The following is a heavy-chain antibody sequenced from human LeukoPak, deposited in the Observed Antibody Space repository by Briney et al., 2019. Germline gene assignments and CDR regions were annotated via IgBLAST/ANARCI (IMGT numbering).Heavy chain of an antibody. CDR3: AKDLVGATRGGDY. CDR2: ISYDGSNK. Sequence: GGSLRLSCAASGFTFSSYGMHWVRQAPGKGLEWVAVISYDGSNKYYADSVKGRFTISRDNSKNMLYLQMNSLRAEDTAVYYCAKDLVGATRGGDYWGQGTLVTVSS. V-gene: IGHV3-30*18. CDR1: GFTFSSYG. J-gene: IGHJ4*02. D-gene: IGHD1-26*01.